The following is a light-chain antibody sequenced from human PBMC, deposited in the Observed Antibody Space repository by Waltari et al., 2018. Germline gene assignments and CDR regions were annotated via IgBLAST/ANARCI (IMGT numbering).Light chain of an antibody. CDR2: DAS. CDR3: QHHNSYPWT. Sequence: DIQMTQSPSTLSASVGDRVTITCRASQSISSWLAWYQQKPGKAPKLLIHDASTLESGVPSRFSGSGSGTEFTLTISSLQPDDFATYYCQHHNSYPWTFGQGTKVEIK. J-gene: IGKJ1*01. V-gene: IGKV1-5*01. CDR1: QSISSW.